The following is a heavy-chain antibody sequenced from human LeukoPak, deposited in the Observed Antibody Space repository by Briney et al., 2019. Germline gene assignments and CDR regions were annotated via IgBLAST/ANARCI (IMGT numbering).Heavy chain of an antibody. CDR1: GASISGSY. CDR3: ARETAVAGLDY. J-gene: IGHJ4*02. D-gene: IGHD6-19*01. V-gene: IGHV4-59*01. CDR2: IYYSGST. Sequence: SETLSLTCTVSGASISGSYWSWIRQPPGKGLEWIGYIYYSGSTNYNPSLKSRVTISVDTSKNQFSLKLSSVTAADTAVYYCARETAVAGLDYWGQGTLVTVSS.